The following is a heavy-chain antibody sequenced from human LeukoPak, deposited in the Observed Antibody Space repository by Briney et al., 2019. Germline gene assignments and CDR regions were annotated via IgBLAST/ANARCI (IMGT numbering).Heavy chain of an antibody. Sequence: GASVKVSCKASGYIFINYGISWVRQAPGRGLEWMGWISPYNGHTNYAPNLQDRLTMTTDTSTSTAYMELRSLRSDDTAVYYCAKTRDTVLNEYWGQGTLVTVSS. CDR1: GYIFINYG. J-gene: IGHJ4*02. CDR3: AKTRDTVLNEY. V-gene: IGHV1-18*01. CDR2: ISPYNGHT.